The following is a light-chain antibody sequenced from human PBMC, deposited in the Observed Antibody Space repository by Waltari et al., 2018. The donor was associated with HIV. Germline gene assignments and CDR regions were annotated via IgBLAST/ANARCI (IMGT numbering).Light chain of an antibody. J-gene: IGLJ2*01. CDR3: SSHTTTTTLWV. V-gene: IGLV2-14*03. Sequence: QSALTQPASVSGSPGQSITISCTGASSDVGIFKYVTWYQPHPGKAPKVIIYDFINRPSGFSNRFSGSKSDNTAFLTISGLQAEDEADYYCSSHTTTTTLWVFGGGTKLTVL. CDR2: DFI. CDR1: SSDVGIFKY.